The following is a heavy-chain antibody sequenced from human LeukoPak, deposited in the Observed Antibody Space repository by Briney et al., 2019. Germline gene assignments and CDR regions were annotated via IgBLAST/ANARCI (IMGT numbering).Heavy chain of an antibody. J-gene: IGHJ5*02. Sequence: SETLSLTCTVSGGSISPYYWSWVRQPPGKGLEWIGNIYYSGSTDSNPSLKSRVTISVDTSKNQFSLKLSSVTAADTAVYYCAGNKLAYCGGDCYPWGQGTLVTVSS. CDR3: AGNKLAYCGGDCYP. D-gene: IGHD2-21*02. CDR2: IYYSGST. CDR1: GGSISPYY. V-gene: IGHV4-59*01.